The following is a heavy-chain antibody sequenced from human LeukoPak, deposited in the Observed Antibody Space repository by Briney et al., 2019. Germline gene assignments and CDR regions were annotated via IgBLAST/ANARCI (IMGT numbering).Heavy chain of an antibody. CDR3: ARDHGATMSFDY. CDR1: GGSISSGGYY. CDR2: IYYSGST. J-gene: IGHJ4*02. V-gene: IGHV4-31*03. D-gene: IGHD5-24*01. Sequence: SETLSLTCTVSGGSISSGGYYWSWIRQRPGKGLEWIGYIYYSGSTYYNPSLKSRVTISVNTSKNQFSLKLSSVTAADTAVYYCARDHGATMSFDYWGQGTLVTVSS.